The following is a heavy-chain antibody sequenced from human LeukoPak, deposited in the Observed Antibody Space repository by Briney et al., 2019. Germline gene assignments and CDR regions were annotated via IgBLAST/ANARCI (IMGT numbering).Heavy chain of an antibody. Sequence: GGSLRLSCAASGFTFSSYAMAWVRQAPGKGLEWVSTISGSSTTTYYADSVKGRFTISRDNAKNSLYLQMNSLRAEDTAVYYCARPLPAHDAFGIWGQGTMVTVSS. CDR1: GFTFSSYA. J-gene: IGHJ3*02. CDR3: ARPLPAHDAFGI. CDR2: ISGSSTTT. V-gene: IGHV3-23*01. D-gene: IGHD2-2*01.